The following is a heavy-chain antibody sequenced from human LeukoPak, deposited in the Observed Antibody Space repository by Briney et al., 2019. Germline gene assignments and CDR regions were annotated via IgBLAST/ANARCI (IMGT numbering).Heavy chain of an antibody. J-gene: IGHJ4*02. CDR3: ARTMTTVTDYYFDY. D-gene: IGHD4-17*01. CDR1: GGSISSYY. Sequence: PSETLSLTCTVSGGSISSYYWSWIRQPPGKGLEWIGYIYYSGSTYYNPSLKSRVTISVDTSKNQFSLKLSSVTAADTAVYYCARTMTTVTDYYFDYWGQGTLVTVSS. V-gene: IGHV4-59*08. CDR2: IYYSGST.